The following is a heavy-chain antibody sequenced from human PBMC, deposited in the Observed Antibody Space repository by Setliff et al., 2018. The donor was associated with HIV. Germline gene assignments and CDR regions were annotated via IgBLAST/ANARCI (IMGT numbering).Heavy chain of an antibody. V-gene: IGHV3-30*02. CDR2: IRYDGNNK. D-gene: IGHD6-19*01. CDR3: AKDHESSGWFRGYIDY. J-gene: IGHJ4*02. CDR1: GFTFSSHG. Sequence: RLSCATSGFTFSSHGIHWVRQAPGKGLEWVAFIRYDGNNKYYADSVKGRFTISRDNSKNTLDLQMNSLRAEDTAVYYCAKDHESSGWFRGYIDYWGPGTLGTV.